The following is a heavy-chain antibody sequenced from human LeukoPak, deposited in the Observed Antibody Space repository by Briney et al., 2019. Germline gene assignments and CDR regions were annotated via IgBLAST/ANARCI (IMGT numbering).Heavy chain of an antibody. J-gene: IGHJ4*02. CDR2: INHSGST. D-gene: IGHD1-26*01. V-gene: IGHV4-34*01. CDR1: GGSFSGYY. CDR3: ATVEPLASARVGATRGDY. Sequence: SETLSLTCAVYGGSFSGYYWSWIRQPPGKGLEWIGEINHSGSTNYNPSLKSRVTISVDTSKNQFSLKLSSVTAADTAVYYCATVEPLASARVGATRGDYWGQGTLVTVSS.